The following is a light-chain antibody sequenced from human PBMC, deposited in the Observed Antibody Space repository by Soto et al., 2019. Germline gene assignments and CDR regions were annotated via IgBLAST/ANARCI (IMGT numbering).Light chain of an antibody. V-gene: IGLV2-23*02. J-gene: IGLJ1*01. CDR1: SSNVGSYKL. Sequence: QSVLTQPASVSGSPGQSITISCTGTSSNVGSYKLVSWYQQHPGKAPKLMIFEVNKRPSGVSNRFSGSKSGNTASLTISGLKVEDEADYYCCSSGGSPTYVFGNGTKVT. CDR2: EVN. CDR3: CSSGGSPTYV.